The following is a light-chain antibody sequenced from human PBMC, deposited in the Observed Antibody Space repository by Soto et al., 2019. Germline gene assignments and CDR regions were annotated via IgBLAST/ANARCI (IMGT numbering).Light chain of an antibody. Sequence: EIVLTQSPGTLSLSPGERATLSCRASQSVNSSSLTWYQQKPGQAPRLLIYGASTRATGIPDRFSGSGSGTDFSLTISRLEPEDFAVYYCLQFDISPLYTFGQGTKVEIK. J-gene: IGKJ2*01. CDR1: QSVNSSS. V-gene: IGKV3-20*01. CDR2: GAS. CDR3: LQFDISPLYT.